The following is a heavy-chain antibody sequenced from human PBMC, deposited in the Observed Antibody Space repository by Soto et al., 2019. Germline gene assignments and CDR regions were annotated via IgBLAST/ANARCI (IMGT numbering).Heavy chain of an antibody. CDR1: GGSISSYY. Sequence: LSLTCTVSGGSISSYYWSWIRQPPGKGLEWIGYIYYSGSTNYNPSLKSRVTISVDTSKNQFSLKLSSVTAADTAVYYCARVGLGIVGATLAYYFDYWGQGTLVTVSS. CDR3: ARVGLGIVGATLAYYFDY. J-gene: IGHJ4*02. CDR2: IYYSGST. D-gene: IGHD1-26*01. V-gene: IGHV4-59*01.